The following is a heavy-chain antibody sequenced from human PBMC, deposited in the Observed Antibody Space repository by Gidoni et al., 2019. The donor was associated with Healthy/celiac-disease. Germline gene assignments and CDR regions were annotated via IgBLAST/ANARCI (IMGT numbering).Heavy chain of an antibody. D-gene: IGHD6-13*01. V-gene: IGHV3-30*03. CDR1: GFTFSSYG. CDR2: ISYDGSNK. CDR3: ARAYSSSGYFDY. Sequence: QVQLVESGGGVVQPGRSLRLSCAASGFTFSSYGMPWVRQAPGKGLEWVAVISYDGSNKYYADSVKGRFTISRDKSKNTLYLQMNSLRAEDTAVYYGARAYSSSGYFDYWGQGTLVTVSS. J-gene: IGHJ4*02.